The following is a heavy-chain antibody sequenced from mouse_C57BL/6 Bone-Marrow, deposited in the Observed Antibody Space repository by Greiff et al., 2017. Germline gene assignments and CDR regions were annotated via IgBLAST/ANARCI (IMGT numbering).Heavy chain of an antibody. CDR2: INYDGSST. J-gene: IGHJ2*01. Sequence: DVKLVESEGGLVQPGSSMKLSCTASGFTFSDYYMAWVRQVPEKGLEWVANINYDGSSTYYLDSLKSRFIISRDNAKNILYLQMSSLKSEDTATYYCARDLGTGYFDYWGQGTTLTVSS. CDR3: ARDLGTGYFDY. V-gene: IGHV5-16*01. CDR1: GFTFSDYY. D-gene: IGHD4-1*01.